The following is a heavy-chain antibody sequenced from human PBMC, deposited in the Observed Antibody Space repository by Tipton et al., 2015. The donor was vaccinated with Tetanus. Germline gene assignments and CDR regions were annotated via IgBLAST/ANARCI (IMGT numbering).Heavy chain of an antibody. Sequence: TLSLTCTVSGDSVSGYYWSWIRQPPGKGLEWVGYVYYTGDTNYNPSLKSRVTISVDTSKNQFSLKLRSVTAADTAVYYCARDSNFYSYSYKGMDVWGQGTTVTVSS. CDR3: ARDSNFYSYSYKGMDV. CDR2: VYYTGDT. CDR1: GDSVSGYY. V-gene: IGHV4-59*02. J-gene: IGHJ6*02. D-gene: IGHD4-11*01.